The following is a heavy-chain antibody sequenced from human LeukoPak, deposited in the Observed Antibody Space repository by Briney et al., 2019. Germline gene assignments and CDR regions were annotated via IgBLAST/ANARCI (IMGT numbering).Heavy chain of an antibody. D-gene: IGHD5-18*01. V-gene: IGHV5-51*01. CDR1: GYSFTSYW. CDR3: ARLGAGYSRGNAFDI. J-gene: IGHJ3*02. Sequence: GESLKISCKGSGYSFTSYWIGWVRQMPGKGLEWMGIIYPGDSDTRNSPSFQGQVTISADKSISTAYLQWSSLKASDTAMYYCARLGAGYSRGNAFDIWGQGTMVTVSS. CDR2: IYPGDSDT.